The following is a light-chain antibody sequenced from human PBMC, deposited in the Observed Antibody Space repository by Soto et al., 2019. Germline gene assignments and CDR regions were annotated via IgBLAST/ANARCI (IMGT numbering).Light chain of an antibody. Sequence: EIVLTQSPGTLSLSPGERATLSCRASQSVTSNYLAWYRQKPDQAPRLLIYAASNRAPGIPDRFSGSGSGTDFTLTISRLEPDDFAVYYCQQYGSSPLTLGGGTKIEIK. CDR3: QQYGSSPLT. J-gene: IGKJ4*01. CDR2: AAS. V-gene: IGKV3-20*01. CDR1: QSVTSNY.